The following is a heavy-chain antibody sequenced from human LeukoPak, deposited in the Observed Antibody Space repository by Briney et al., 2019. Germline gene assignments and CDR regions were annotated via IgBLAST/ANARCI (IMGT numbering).Heavy chain of an antibody. CDR2: IYYSGST. D-gene: IGHD2-2*01. Sequence: SETLSLTCTVSGGSISSYYWSWIRQPPGRGLEWIGYIYYSGSTNYNPSLKSRVTISVDTSKNQFSLKLSSVTAADTAVYYCARGGRGYQLPRPRWFDPWGQGTLVTVSS. CDR3: ARGGRGYQLPRPRWFDP. V-gene: IGHV4-59*01. J-gene: IGHJ5*02. CDR1: GGSISSYY.